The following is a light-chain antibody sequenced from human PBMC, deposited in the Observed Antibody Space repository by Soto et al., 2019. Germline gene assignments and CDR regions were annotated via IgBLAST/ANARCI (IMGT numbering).Light chain of an antibody. V-gene: IGKV3-11*01. CDR2: DAS. J-gene: IGKJ1*01. Sequence: EIVLTQSPATLSLSPGEGATLSCRASQSVSSYLAWYQQKPGQAPRLLIYDASNRATGIPARFSGSGSGTDFTLIISSLEPEXXXVYYCQQRSNWPVTFGLGTKVEV. CDR1: QSVSSY. CDR3: QQRSNWPVT.